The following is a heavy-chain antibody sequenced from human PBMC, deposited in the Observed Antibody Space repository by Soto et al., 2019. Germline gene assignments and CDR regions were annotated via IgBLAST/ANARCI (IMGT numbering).Heavy chain of an antibody. CDR3: AKDQTVTTRGLFDY. D-gene: IGHD4-4*01. J-gene: IGHJ4*02. V-gene: IGHV3-23*01. CDR1: KFSFSSYA. CDR2: ISGSGDST. Sequence: GGSLRLSCATSKFSFSSYAMNWVRQAPGKGLEWVSGISGSGDSTYYADSVKGRFTISRDNSKNTLYLLMNSLRAEDTAVYYCAKDQTVTTRGLFDYWGQGTLVTVSS.